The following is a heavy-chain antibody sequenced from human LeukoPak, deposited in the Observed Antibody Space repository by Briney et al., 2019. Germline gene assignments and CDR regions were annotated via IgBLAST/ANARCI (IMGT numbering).Heavy chain of an antibody. J-gene: IGHJ3*02. Sequence: SETLSLTCTVSGGSISSYYWSWIRQPPGKGLEWIGYIYYSGSTNYNPSLKSRVNISVDKSKNQFSLKLSSVTAADTAVYYCARVRLNAFDIWGQGTMVTVSS. D-gene: IGHD3-22*01. CDR2: IYYSGST. CDR1: GGSISSYY. CDR3: ARVRLNAFDI. V-gene: IGHV4-59*01.